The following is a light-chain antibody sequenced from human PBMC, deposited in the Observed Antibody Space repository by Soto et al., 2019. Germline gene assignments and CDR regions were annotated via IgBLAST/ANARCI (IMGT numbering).Light chain of an antibody. Sequence: DIVMTQSQESPSVSLCERATINCKSTENLVADSNTREHLVWYQQKQGQPPKMVIYWASTRESGVPDRFIGGVSGTDGSITISSLQAEDGSVYDCQQTYTFPITFGPGTKVDIK. CDR2: WAS. V-gene: IGKV4-1*01. CDR1: ENLVADSNTREH. J-gene: IGKJ3*01. CDR3: QQTYTFPIT.